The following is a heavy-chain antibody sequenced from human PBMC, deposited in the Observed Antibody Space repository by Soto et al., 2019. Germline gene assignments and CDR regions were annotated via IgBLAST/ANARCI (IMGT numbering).Heavy chain of an antibody. CDR3: AKDEVGFIAAAGTAFVY. Sequence: GGSLRLSCAASGFTFSSYGMHWVRQAPGKGLEWVAVISYDGSNKYYADSVKGRFTISRDNSKNTLYLQMNSLRAEDTAVYYCAKDEVGFIAAAGTAFVYWGQGTLVTVSS. D-gene: IGHD6-13*01. J-gene: IGHJ4*02. V-gene: IGHV3-30*18. CDR2: ISYDGSNK. CDR1: GFTFSSYG.